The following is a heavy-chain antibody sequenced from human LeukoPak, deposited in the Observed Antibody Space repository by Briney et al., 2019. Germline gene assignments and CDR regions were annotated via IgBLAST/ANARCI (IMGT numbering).Heavy chain of an antibody. CDR2: ISAYTGNT. J-gene: IGHJ1*01. D-gene: IGHD1-26*01. Sequence: ASVRVSCKASGYTFISYGISWVRQAPGQGLEWMGWISAYTGNTNYAQKLQGRVTMTTDTSTSTAYMELRSLRSDDTAVYYCARGGYSGSYQYFQHWGQGTLVTVSS. V-gene: IGHV1-18*01. CDR1: GYTFISYG. CDR3: ARGGYSGSYQYFQH.